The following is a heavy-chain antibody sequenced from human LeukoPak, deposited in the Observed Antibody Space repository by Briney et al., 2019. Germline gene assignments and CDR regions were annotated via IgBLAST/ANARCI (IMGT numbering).Heavy chain of an antibody. D-gene: IGHD3-10*01. V-gene: IGHV3-21*04. Sequence: GGSLRLSCAASGFPFSSYSMNWVRQAPGEGLEWVSSISTSSSYIYYADSVKGRFTISRDNAKNSLYLQMNSLRAEDTAVYYCARSMREYDYWGQGTLVTVSS. CDR3: ARSMREYDY. CDR1: GFPFSSYS. J-gene: IGHJ4*02. CDR2: ISTSSSYI.